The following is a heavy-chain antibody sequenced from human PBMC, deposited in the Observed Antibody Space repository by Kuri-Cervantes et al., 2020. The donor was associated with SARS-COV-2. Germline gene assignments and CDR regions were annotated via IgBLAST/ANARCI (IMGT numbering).Heavy chain of an antibody. J-gene: IGHJ4*02. D-gene: IGHD1-26*01. V-gene: IGHV3-20*04. CDR1: GFTFSSYS. Sequence: GGSLRLSCAASGFTFSSYSMNWVRQAPGKGLEWVSGINWNGGSTGYADSVKGRFTISRDNAKNSLYLQMNSLRAEDTAVYYCARESLSPSRGTVGATVDFDYWGQGTLVTVSS. CDR2: INWNGGST. CDR3: ARESLSPSRGTVGATVDFDY.